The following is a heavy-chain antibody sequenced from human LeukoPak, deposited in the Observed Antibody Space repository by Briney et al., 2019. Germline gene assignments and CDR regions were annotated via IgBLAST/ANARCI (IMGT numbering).Heavy chain of an antibody. CDR3: TRVSLLEWLLSNLFDY. V-gene: IGHV3-49*03. CDR2: ISSKACDGTT. Sequence: SLRLSCTSSVFTYGVYAMIWFRQASGKGWVWVVFISSKACDGTTKYDASVKGRFTISRDDSKRIAYLQMNSLKTEDTAVYYCTRVSLLEWLLSNLFDYWGQGTLVTVSS. D-gene: IGHD3-3*01. J-gene: IGHJ4*02. CDR1: VFTYGVYA.